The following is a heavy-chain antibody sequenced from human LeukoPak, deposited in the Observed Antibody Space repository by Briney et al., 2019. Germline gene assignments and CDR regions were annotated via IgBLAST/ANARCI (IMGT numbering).Heavy chain of an antibody. D-gene: IGHD3-3*01. CDR3: ARANTIFGVARGYFDY. Sequence: ASVKVSCKASGYTFTGYYMHWVRQAPGQGLEWMGWINPNSGGTNYAQKFQGRVTMTRDTSISTAYMELSRLRSDDTAVYYCARANTIFGVARGYFDYWGQGTLVTVSS. CDR1: GYTFTGYY. J-gene: IGHJ4*02. CDR2: INPNSGGT. V-gene: IGHV1-2*02.